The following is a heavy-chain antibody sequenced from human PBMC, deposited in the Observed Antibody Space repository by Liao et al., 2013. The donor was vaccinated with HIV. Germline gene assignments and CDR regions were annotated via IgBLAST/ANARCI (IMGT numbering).Heavy chain of an antibody. V-gene: IGHV4-34*01. Sequence: QLQLQESGSGLVKPSETLSLTCAVYDGSFSGYYWSWIRQPPGKGLEWIGEINHSGSTNYNPSLKSRVTISVDTSKNQFSLKLSSVTAADTAVYYCAQGGVYCSSTSCSRFDYWGQGTLVTVSS. CDR1: DGSFSGYY. CDR3: AQGGVYCSSTSCSRFDY. J-gene: IGHJ4*02. CDR2: INHSGST. D-gene: IGHD2-2*01.